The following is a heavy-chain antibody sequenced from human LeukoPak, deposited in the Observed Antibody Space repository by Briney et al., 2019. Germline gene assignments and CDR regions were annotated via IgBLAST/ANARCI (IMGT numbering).Heavy chain of an antibody. J-gene: IGHJ4*02. CDR3: ARVGGGDWYYFDY. Sequence: ASVTVSFKASGYTFTDYYAHWVRQAPGQGLEWMGWINCNTGVTNYAQKFQGRVTMTRDTSISTAYMELSRLRSDDTAVYYCARVGGGDWYYFDYWGQGTLVTVSS. CDR1: GYTFTDYY. D-gene: IGHD2-21*02. CDR2: INCNTGVT. V-gene: IGHV1-2*02.